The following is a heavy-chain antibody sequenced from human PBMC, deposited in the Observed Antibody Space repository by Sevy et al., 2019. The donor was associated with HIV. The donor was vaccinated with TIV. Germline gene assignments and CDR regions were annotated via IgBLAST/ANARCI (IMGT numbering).Heavy chain of an antibody. CDR3: TTYRDYYDRSGYGVYNWFDP. V-gene: IGHV3-15*01. Sequence: GGSLRLSCAASGFTFSNAWMSWVRQAPGKGLEWIGRIKSKTDGGTTDYAAPVKGRFTISRDDSKNTLYLQMNSPKTEDTAVYYSTTYRDYYDRSGYGVYNWFDPWGQGTLVTVSS. J-gene: IGHJ5*02. D-gene: IGHD3-22*01. CDR2: IKSKTDGGTT. CDR1: GFTFSNAW.